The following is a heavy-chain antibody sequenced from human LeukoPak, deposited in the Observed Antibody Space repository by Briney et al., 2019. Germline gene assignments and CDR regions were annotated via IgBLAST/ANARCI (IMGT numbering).Heavy chain of an antibody. V-gene: IGHV4-39*01. J-gene: IGHJ4*02. Sequence: SETLSLTCTVSGGSISSSSYYWGWIRQPPGKGLEWIGSIYYSGSTYYNPSLKSRVTISVDTSKNQFSLKLSSVTAADTAVYYCARGYSSSWYYFDYWGQGTLVTVSS. CDR2: IYYSGST. D-gene: IGHD6-13*01. CDR3: ARGYSSSWYYFDY. CDR1: GGSISSSSYY.